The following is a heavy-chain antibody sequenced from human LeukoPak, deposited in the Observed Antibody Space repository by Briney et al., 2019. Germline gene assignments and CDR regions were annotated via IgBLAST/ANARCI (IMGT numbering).Heavy chain of an antibody. CDR1: GGSISCSHYY. CDR3: ARGYDY. D-gene: IGHD3-22*01. Sequence: PSETLSLTCTVSGGSISCSHYYWAWIRQPPGKGLEWIGMINYSGNRYYNPSLWSRVTISVDTSTNQFSLNLNSVTAADTAVYYCARGYDYWGQGTLVAVSS. V-gene: IGHV4-39*01. CDR2: INYSGNR. J-gene: IGHJ4*02.